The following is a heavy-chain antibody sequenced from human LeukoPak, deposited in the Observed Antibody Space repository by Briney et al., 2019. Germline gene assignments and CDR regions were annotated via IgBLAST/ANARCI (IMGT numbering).Heavy chain of an antibody. Sequence: GRSLRLSCAPSGFTFSSYAMSWARHAPRKGLEWVSAISGSGGSTYQADSVKGRFTISRDNSKNTVYLQMHSLRAEDTAVYYCAKVHGGVAGMDTYFDYWGQGTLVTVSS. V-gene: IGHV3-23*01. J-gene: IGHJ4*02. CDR1: GFTFSSYA. CDR3: AKVHGGVAGMDTYFDY. D-gene: IGHD6-19*01. CDR2: ISGSGGST.